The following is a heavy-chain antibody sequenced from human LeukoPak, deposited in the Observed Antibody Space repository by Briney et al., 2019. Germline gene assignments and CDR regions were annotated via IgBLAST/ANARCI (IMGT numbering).Heavy chain of an antibody. Sequence: GGSLRLYRAASGWTCKNYWMSCVRQDPGKGIEWAANINQDGSEKYCVDSVKGRFIISRDNSKNTLYLQMDSLRAEDTAVYYCASLVGKDFSLFYYWGQGTLVTVSS. J-gene: IGHJ4*02. CDR1: GWTCKNYW. CDR3: ASLVGKDFSLFYY. CDR2: INQDGSEK. V-gene: IGHV3-7*01. D-gene: IGHD3-9*01.